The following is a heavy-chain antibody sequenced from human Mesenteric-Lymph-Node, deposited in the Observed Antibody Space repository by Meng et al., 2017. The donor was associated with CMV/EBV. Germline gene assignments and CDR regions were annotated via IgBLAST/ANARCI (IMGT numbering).Heavy chain of an antibody. CDR3: ARAKDIVVVPAAIDYYYYGMDV. Sequence: ASVKVSCKASGYTFTSYGISWVRQAPGQGLEWMGWISAYNGNTNYAQKLQGRVTMTTDTSTSTAYMELSSLRSEDTAVYYCARAKDIVVVPAAIDYYYYGMDVWGQGTTVTVSS. CDR2: ISAYNGNT. V-gene: IGHV1-18*01. CDR1: GYTFTSYG. D-gene: IGHD2-2*02. J-gene: IGHJ6*02.